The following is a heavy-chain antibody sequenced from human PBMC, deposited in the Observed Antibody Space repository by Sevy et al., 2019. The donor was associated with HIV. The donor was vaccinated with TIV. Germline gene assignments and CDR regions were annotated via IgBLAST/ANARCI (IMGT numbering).Heavy chain of an antibody. J-gene: IGHJ3*02. CDR3: ARASSPYCGGDCLYAFNI. CDR2: ISSSGSSI. D-gene: IGHD2-21*02. V-gene: IGHV3-48*02. CDR1: GFTFSSFS. Sequence: GGSLRLSCAASGFTFSSFSMNWVRQAPGKTLEWISYISSSGSSIYDADSVKGRFSISRDNAKRSLYLQMNSLRDEDTVVYYCARASSPYCGGDCLYAFNIWGQRTMVTVSS.